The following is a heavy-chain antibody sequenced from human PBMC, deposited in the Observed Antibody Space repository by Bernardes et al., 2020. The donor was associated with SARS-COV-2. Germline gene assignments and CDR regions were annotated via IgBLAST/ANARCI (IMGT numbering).Heavy chain of an antibody. CDR1: GFTFGIDW. CDR3: VRDMYGSNDH. CDR2: MNWDGTTI. J-gene: IGHJ4*02. Sequence: GGSLRLSCAASGFTFGIDWMHWVRQAPGKGLAWVARMNWDGTTIDHAESVRGRFSISRDNVKNILYLQMHSLRADDSALYFCVRDMYGSNDHWGQGTLVTVSS. D-gene: IGHD3-10*02. V-gene: IGHV3-74*01.